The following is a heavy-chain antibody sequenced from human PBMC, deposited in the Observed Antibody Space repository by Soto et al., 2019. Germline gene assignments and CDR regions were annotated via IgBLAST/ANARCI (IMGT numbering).Heavy chain of an antibody. J-gene: IGHJ4*02. Sequence: GGSLRLSCAASGFTFSSYAMSWVRQAPGKGLEWVSAISGSGGSTYYADSVKGRFTISRDNSKNPLYLQMNSLRAEDTAVYYCATPPTTYYYGSGSYYKPYYFDYWGQGTLVTVSS. CDR1: GFTFSSYA. CDR3: ATPPTTYYYGSGSYYKPYYFDY. CDR2: ISGSGGST. D-gene: IGHD3-10*01. V-gene: IGHV3-23*01.